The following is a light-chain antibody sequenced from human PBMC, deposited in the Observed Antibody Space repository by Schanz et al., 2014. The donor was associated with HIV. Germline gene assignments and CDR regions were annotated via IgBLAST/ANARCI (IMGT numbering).Light chain of an antibody. CDR3: QQYGGSPPYS. CDR2: GAS. CDR1: QSVSSN. J-gene: IGKJ2*03. V-gene: IGKV3-15*01. Sequence: EIVMTQSPATLSVSPGERATLSCRASQSVSSNLAWYQQKPGQAPRLLIYGASTRATGVPARLSGGGSGTEFTLTISSLQSEDFAVYYCQQYGGSPPYSFGQGTKLEIK.